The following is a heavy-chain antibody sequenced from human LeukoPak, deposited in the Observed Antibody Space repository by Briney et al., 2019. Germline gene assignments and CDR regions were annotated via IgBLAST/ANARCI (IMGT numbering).Heavy chain of an antibody. D-gene: IGHD6-13*01. CDR3: ARHAAAGVFDP. Sequence: SETLSLTCTVSGGSMSSYYWSWIRQPPGKGLEWIGYIYYSGSTNYNPSLKSRVTISVDTSKNQFSLKLSSVTAADTAVYYCARHAAAGVFDPWGQGTLVTVSS. CDR2: IYYSGST. V-gene: IGHV4-59*08. J-gene: IGHJ5*02. CDR1: GGSMSSYY.